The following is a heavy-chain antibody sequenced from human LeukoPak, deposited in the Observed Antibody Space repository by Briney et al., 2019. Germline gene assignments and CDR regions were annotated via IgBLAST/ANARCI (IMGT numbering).Heavy chain of an antibody. CDR2: IYYSGST. CDR1: GGAISSSSYY. V-gene: IGHV4-39*07. CDR3: ARENEYQLLPFDY. D-gene: IGHD2-2*01. J-gene: IGHJ4*02. Sequence: SETLSLTCTVSGGAISSSSYYWGWIRQPPGKGLEWSGSIYYSGSTYYNPSLKSRVTISVDTSKNQFSLKMSSVTAADTAVYYCARENEYQLLPFDYWGQGTLVTVSS.